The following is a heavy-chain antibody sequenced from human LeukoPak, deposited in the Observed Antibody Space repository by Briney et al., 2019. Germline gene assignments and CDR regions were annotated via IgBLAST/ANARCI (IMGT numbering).Heavy chain of an antibody. V-gene: IGHV1-2*02. Sequence: ASVKVSCKASGYTFTSYGISWVRQAPGQGLEWMGWINPNSGGTNYAQKLQGRVTMTRDTSISTAYMELSRLRSDDTAVYYCARGGEFYWGQGTLVTVSS. CDR2: INPNSGGT. CDR1: GYTFTSYG. J-gene: IGHJ4*02. CDR3: ARGGEFY. D-gene: IGHD3-10*01.